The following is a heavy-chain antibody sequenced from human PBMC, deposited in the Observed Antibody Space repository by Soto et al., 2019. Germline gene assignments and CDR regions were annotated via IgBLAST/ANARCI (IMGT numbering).Heavy chain of an antibody. J-gene: IGHJ6*02. Sequence: GESLKISCKGPGYSFTSYWISWVRQMPGKGLEWMGRIDPSDSYTNYSPSFQGHVTISDKSISTAYLQWSSLKASDTAMYYCARRARRIGVYSSSWYRGMDVWGQETTVTV. V-gene: IGHV5-10-1*01. CDR3: ARRARRIGVYSSSWYRGMDV. CDR2: IDPSDSYT. D-gene: IGHD6-13*01. CDR1: GYSFTSYW.